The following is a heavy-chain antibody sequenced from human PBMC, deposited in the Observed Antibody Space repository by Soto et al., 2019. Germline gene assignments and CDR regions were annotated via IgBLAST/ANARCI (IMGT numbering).Heavy chain of an antibody. D-gene: IGHD5-18*01. V-gene: IGHV3-23*01. J-gene: IGHJ5*02. CDR1: GFSFSNYA. Sequence: WWSLRLSCAASGFSFSNYAMSWVRHAPGKGLECVSSISATGASTFYADSVKGRLTISRDNSKDTLYLEMKSLRVEDTAVYYCEKYEGKDSHGYDDLFAWGPGTMVTVSS. CDR2: ISATGAST. CDR3: EKYEGKDSHGYDDLFA.